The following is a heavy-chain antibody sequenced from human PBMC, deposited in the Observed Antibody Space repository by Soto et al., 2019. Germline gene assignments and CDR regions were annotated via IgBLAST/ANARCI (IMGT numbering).Heavy chain of an antibody. Sequence: SSETLSLTCAVSGGSISSGGYSWSWIRQPPGKGLEWIGYIYHSGSTYYNPSLKSRVTISVDRSKNQFSLKLSSVTAADTAAYYCAAGGGLPRYYWGQGTLVTVSS. J-gene: IGHJ4*02. V-gene: IGHV4-30-2*01. D-gene: IGHD5-12*01. CDR2: IYHSGST. CDR3: AAGGGLPRYY. CDR1: GGSISSGGYS.